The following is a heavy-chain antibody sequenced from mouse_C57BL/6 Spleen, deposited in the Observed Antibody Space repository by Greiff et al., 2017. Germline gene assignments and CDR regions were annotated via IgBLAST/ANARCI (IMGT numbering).Heavy chain of an antibody. J-gene: IGHJ2*01. CDR1: GYTFTDHT. D-gene: IGHD1-1*01. CDR2: IYPRDGST. CDR3: ARRRDYYGSSYYFDY. Sequence: QVQLQQSDAELVKPGASVKISCKVSGYTFTDHTIHWMKQRPEQGLEWIGYIYPRDGSTKYNEKFKGKATLTADKSSSTAYMQLNSLPSEDSAVYFCARRRDYYGSSYYFDYWGQGTTLTVSS. V-gene: IGHV1-78*01.